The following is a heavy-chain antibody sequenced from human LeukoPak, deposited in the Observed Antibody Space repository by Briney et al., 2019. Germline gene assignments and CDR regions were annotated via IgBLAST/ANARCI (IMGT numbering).Heavy chain of an antibody. CDR3: ARRLEYSGSKGVFDY. V-gene: IGHV3-66*01. J-gene: IGHJ4*02. D-gene: IGHD1-26*01. CDR2: IYSGGYT. Sequence: ETLSLTCAVYGGSFSGYYWSWIRQAPGKGLEWVSIIYSGGYTDYADSVRGRFTISRDNSKNTLDLQMNSLRAEDTAVYYCARRLEYSGSKGVFDYWGQGTLVTVSS. CDR1: GGSFSGYY.